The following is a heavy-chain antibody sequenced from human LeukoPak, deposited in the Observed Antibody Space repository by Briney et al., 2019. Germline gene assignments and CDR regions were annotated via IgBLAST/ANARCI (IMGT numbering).Heavy chain of an antibody. CDR3: AREGVVVVAATLWFDP. D-gene: IGHD2-15*01. CDR2: IIPIFGIA. J-gene: IGHJ5*02. CDR1: GGTFSSYA. Sequence: ASVTVSCTASGGTFSSYAISWVRQAPGQGLEWMGRIIPIFGIANYAQRFQGRVTITADKSTSTAYMELSSLRSEDTAVYYCAREGVVVVAATLWFDPWGQGTLVTVSS. V-gene: IGHV1-69*04.